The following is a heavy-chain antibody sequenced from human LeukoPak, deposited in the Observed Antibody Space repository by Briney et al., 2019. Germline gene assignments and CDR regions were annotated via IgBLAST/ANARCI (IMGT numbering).Heavy chain of an antibody. V-gene: IGHV4-59*08. Sequence: SETLSLTCSVSGGSIGDDYWGWIRKSPGSGLEWIGYIYISETTTYNPSLEGRVTISVDKAKNQVTLELRSVTAADTAVYYYARQYLYNWFDFWGQGTLVIVSS. CDR2: IYISETT. CDR3: ARQYLYNWFDF. J-gene: IGHJ5*01. CDR1: GGSIGDDY.